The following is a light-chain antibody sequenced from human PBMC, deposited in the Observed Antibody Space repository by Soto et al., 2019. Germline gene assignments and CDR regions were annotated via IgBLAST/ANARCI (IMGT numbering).Light chain of an antibody. CDR2: GAS. CDR3: QQYCSSPQT. V-gene: IGKV3-20*01. J-gene: IGKJ5*01. Sequence: EIVLTQSPGTLSLSPGERTTLSCRASQSVSSSYLAWYQQKPGQAPMLLIYGASSKATGIPDRFSGSGSGTDFTLTISRLETDEFAVYYCQQYCSSPQTFGRGTRLESK. CDR1: QSVSSSY.